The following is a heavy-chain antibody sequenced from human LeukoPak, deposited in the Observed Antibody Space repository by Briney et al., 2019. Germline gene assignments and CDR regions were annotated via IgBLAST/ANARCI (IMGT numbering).Heavy chain of an antibody. D-gene: IGHD6-6*01. CDR3: AKDLISGGQLAPYYFDY. CDR1: GGSISNINYY. J-gene: IGHJ4*02. Sequence: PSETLSLTCTVSGGSISNINYYWGWIRQPPGKGLEWIGSIFHTGRTYYSPSLKSRVTISVDTSKNQFSLRLSSVTAADTAVYYCAKDLISGGQLAPYYFDYWGQGTLVTVSS. V-gene: IGHV4-39*07. CDR2: IFHTGRT.